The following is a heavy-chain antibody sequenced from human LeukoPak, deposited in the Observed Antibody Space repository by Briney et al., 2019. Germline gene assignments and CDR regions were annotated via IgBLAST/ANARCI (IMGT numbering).Heavy chain of an antibody. CDR3: ARGYCSGGSCYDYYGMDV. D-gene: IGHD2-15*01. CDR1: GFTFSSYS. V-gene: IGHV3-48*01. J-gene: IGHJ6*02. Sequence: GRSLRLSCAASGFTFSSYSMNWVRQAPGKGLEWVSYISSSSSTIYYADSVKGRFTISRDNAKNSLYLQMNSLRAEDTAVYYCARGYCSGGSCYDYYGMDVWGQGTTVTVSS. CDR2: ISSSSSTI.